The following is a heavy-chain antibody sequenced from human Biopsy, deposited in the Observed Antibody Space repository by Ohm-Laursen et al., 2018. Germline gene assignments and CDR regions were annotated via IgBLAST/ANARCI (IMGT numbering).Heavy chain of an antibody. CDR2: IYSSGRT. D-gene: IGHD3-22*01. CDR3: ARHDRSGYWGLDY. CDR1: GGSISGYH. V-gene: IGHV4-4*08. J-gene: IGHJ4*02. Sequence: SDTLSLTCTASGGSISGYHWSWIRQSPGKGLEWLAYIYSSGRTNYNPSLKSRIIVSVDTSKNQLSLKGTSVTATDTAMYYCARHDRSGYWGLDYWGQGALVTVSA.